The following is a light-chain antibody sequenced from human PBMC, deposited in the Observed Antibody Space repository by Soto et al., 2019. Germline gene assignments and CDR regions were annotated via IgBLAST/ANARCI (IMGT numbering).Light chain of an antibody. J-gene: IGKJ1*01. Sequence: EIVLTQYPGTLSLSPGERATLSCRASQSVSSSYLAGYQQKPGQAPRLLIYGASSRATGIQDRFSGSGSGTDFTLTISRLEPEDFAVYYCQQYGSSPPTFGQGTKVEIK. CDR3: QQYGSSPPT. CDR1: QSVSSSY. CDR2: GAS. V-gene: IGKV3-20*01.